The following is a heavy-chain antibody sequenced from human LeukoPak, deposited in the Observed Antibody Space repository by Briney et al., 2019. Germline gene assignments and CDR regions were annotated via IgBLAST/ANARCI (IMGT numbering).Heavy chain of an antibody. CDR3: ARGQRYSTSPFDY. Sequence: GVSVRLSCAASGFTFSDYSMNWVRQAPGKGLEGVSYINGGSGTIYHADPVKGRFTISRDNAKNSLFLQMDSLRDKDTAVYYCARGQRYSTSPFDYWGEGTLVTVSS. J-gene: IGHJ4*02. V-gene: IGHV3-48*02. CDR1: GFTFSDYS. D-gene: IGHD3-16*02. CDR2: INGGSGTI.